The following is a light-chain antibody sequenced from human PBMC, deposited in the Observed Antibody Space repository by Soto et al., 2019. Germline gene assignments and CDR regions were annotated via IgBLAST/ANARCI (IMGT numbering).Light chain of an antibody. CDR3: QSYDSSLSVV. Sequence: QSVLTHPPSVSGAPGQRVTISCTGSSSNIGAGYDVHWYQQLPGTAPKLLIYGNSTRPSGVPARFSGSKSGTSASLAITGLQAEDEADYYCQSYDSSLSVVFGGGTKLTVL. J-gene: IGLJ2*01. CDR2: GNS. CDR1: SSNIGAGYD. V-gene: IGLV1-40*01.